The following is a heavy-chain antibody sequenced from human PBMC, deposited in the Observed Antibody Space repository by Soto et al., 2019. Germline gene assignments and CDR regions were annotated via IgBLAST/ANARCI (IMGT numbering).Heavy chain of an antibody. CDR2: NSGST. CDR1: GGSISSSSYY. CDR3: ARTIFGVVKY. Sequence: QLQLQESGPGLVKPSETLSLTCTVSGGSISSSSYYWGWIRQPPGKGLEWIGSNSGSTYYNPSLKSRVTISVDTSKNQFSLKLSSLTAADTAVYYCARTIFGVVKYWGQGTLVTVSS. V-gene: IGHV4-39*01. J-gene: IGHJ4*02. D-gene: IGHD3-3*01.